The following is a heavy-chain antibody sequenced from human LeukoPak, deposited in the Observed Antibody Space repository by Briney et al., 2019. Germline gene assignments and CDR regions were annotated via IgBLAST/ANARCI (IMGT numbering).Heavy chain of an antibody. J-gene: IGHJ5*02. D-gene: IGHD3-3*01. V-gene: IGHV4-59*01. CDR1: GGSISSYY. Sequence: SETLSLTCTVSGGSISSYYWSWIRQPPGKGLEWIGYIYYSGSTNYNPSLKSRVTISVDTSKNQFSLKLSSVTAADTAVYHCARALYYDFWSGRYDPPGAWFDPWGQGTLVTVSS. CDR3: ARALYYDFWSGRYDPPGAWFDP. CDR2: IYYSGST.